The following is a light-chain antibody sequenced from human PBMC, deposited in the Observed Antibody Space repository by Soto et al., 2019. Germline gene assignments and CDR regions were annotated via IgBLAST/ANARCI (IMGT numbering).Light chain of an antibody. J-gene: IGKJ4*01. CDR1: QSITSC. CDR3: QQYYSYSLT. CDR2: KAS. V-gene: IGKV1-5*03. Sequence: DIQMTQSPSTLSASVGDKNTIPCRARQSITSCLAWYQQKPGKAPKLLIYKASSLESGVPSRFGGGGSGTEFTLTISSLQPDDFATYYCQQYYSYSLTFGGGTKVDIK.